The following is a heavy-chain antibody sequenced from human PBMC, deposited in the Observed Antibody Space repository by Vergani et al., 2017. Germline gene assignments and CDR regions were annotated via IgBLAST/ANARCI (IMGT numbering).Heavy chain of an antibody. Sequence: VQLVESGGGLVQPGGSLRLSCSASGFTFSSYAMHWVRQAPGKGLEYVSAISSNGGSTYYADSVKGRFTISRDNAKNSLYLQMNSLRAEDTAVYYCARDRYYDPYYFDYWGQGTLVTVSS. CDR3: ARDRYYDPYYFDY. CDR2: ISSNGGST. D-gene: IGHD3-22*01. J-gene: IGHJ4*02. V-gene: IGHV3-64*04. CDR1: GFTFSSYA.